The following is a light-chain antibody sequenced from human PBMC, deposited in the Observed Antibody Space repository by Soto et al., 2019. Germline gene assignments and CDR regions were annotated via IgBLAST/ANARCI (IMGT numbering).Light chain of an antibody. CDR2: DDN. V-gene: IGLV1-51*01. CDR1: SSNIGGNS. CDR3: GSWDSSLSAYV. J-gene: IGLJ1*01. Sequence: VLTQPPSVSAAPGQKVTISCSGSSSNIGGNSVSWYQQLPGTAPKLLIYDDNKRPPGIPDRFSGSKSGTSATLGITGFQTGDEADYYCGSWDSSLSAYVFGTGTKVTVL.